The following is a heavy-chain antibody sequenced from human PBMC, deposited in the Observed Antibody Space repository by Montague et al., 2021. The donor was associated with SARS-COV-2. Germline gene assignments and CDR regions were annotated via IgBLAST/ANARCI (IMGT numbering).Heavy chain of an antibody. Sequence: SETLSLTCTVSGASMNNYYWRWIRQPPGKGLEWVGYINYSGSTHYNPSLQSRVTLSRDTSKNQFSLRLTSVTAADTAMYFCARAPIYRSSWYAYFDYWGQGTLVTVSS. D-gene: IGHD6-13*01. CDR2: INYSGST. CDR3: ARAPIYRSSWYAYFDY. V-gene: IGHV4-59*01. J-gene: IGHJ4*02. CDR1: GASMNNYY.